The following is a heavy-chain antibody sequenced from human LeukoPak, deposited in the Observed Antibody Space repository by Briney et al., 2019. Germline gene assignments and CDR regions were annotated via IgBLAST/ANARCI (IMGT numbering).Heavy chain of an antibody. J-gene: IGHJ4*02. CDR1: GFTFSSYT. CDR2: ISGSNSYI. V-gene: IGHV3-21*01. D-gene: IGHD1-1*01. CDR3: ARALTTLTYEGY. Sequence: GGSLRLSCAASGFTFSSYTMHWIRQAPGKGLEWVSSISGSNSYIFYADSVKGRFTVSRDNAKDSLYLQMNSLGAEDTAVYYCARALTTLTYEGYWGQGTLVTVSS.